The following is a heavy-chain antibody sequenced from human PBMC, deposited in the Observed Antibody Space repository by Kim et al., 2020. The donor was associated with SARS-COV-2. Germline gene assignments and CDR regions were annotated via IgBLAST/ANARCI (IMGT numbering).Heavy chain of an antibody. V-gene: IGHV6-1*01. CDR2: TYYRSKWYF. D-gene: IGHD3-22*01. CDR1: GDSVSSNSAA. J-gene: IGHJ5*02. CDR3: ARRDYYDGNGGFDP. Sequence: SQTLSLTCAISGDSVSSNSAAWNWIRQSPSRGLEWLGRTYYRSKWYFDYAVSVQSRITINTDTSKNQFSLQLNSVTPEDTAVYYCARRDYYDGNGGFDPWGQGTLVTVSS.